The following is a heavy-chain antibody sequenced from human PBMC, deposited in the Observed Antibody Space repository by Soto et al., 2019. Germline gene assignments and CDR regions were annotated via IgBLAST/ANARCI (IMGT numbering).Heavy chain of an antibody. D-gene: IGHD3-22*01. Sequence: EVQLVESGGGLVQAGGSLRLSCAASGFTFSSYWMHWVRQAPGKGLAWVSRINSDGSRTIYADSVKGRFTISRDNAKNTLYLQMNSLRAEDTAVYYCARALTYYYDIDYWGQGTLVTVSS. CDR1: GFTFSSYW. J-gene: IGHJ4*02. CDR3: ARALTYYYDIDY. CDR2: INSDGSRT. V-gene: IGHV3-74*01.